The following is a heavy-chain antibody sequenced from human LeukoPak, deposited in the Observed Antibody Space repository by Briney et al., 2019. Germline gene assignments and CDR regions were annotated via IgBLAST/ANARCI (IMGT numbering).Heavy chain of an antibody. CDR2: ISYDGSNK. V-gene: IGHV3-30*04. D-gene: IGHD4-23*01. J-gene: IGHJ4*02. Sequence: PGGSLRLSCAASGFTFSSYAMHWVRQAPGKGLEWVAVISYDGSNKYYADSVKGRFTISRDNAKNSLYLQMNSLRADDTAVYYCARGLRWPDFGGQGTLVTVSS. CDR3: ARGLRWPDF. CDR1: GFTFSSYA.